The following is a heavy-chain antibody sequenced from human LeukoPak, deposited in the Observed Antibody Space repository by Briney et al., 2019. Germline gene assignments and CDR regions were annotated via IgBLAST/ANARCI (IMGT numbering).Heavy chain of an antibody. V-gene: IGHV3-21*01. CDR2: ISSSSSYI. CDR1: GFTFSSYS. CDR3: ARDRRVEWLRLMSGEDAFDI. J-gene: IGHJ3*02. D-gene: IGHD5-12*01. Sequence: GGSLRLSCSASGFTFSSYSMNWVRQAPGKGLEWVSSISSSSSYIYYADSVKGRFTISRDNAKNSLYLQMNSLRAEDTAVYYCARDRRVEWLRLMSGEDAFDIWGQGTMVTVSS.